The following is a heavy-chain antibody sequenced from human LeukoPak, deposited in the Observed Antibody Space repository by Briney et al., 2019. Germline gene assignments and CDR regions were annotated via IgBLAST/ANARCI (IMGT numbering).Heavy chain of an antibody. CDR2: IDYFGST. D-gene: IGHD3-22*01. CDR1: GGSFSGYY. Sequence: SETLSLTCAVDGGSFSGYYWNWIRQPPGTGLEWIGEIDYFGSTTYNPSLKSRVTISVDTSKNQFSLKLTSVTAADTAVYYCARGRYYFDSSGHFYWGQGTPVTVSS. V-gene: IGHV4-34*01. CDR3: ARGRYYFDSSGHFY. J-gene: IGHJ4*02.